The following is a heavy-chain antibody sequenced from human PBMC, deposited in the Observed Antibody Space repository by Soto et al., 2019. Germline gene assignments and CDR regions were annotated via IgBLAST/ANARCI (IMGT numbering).Heavy chain of an antibody. Sequence: SVKVSCKASGGTFSSYAISWVRQAPGQGLEWMGGIIPIFGTANYAQKFQGRVTITADESTSTAYMERSSLRSEDTAVYYYTRDPPSSSSGWDGRDVGAKGTTVTVSS. V-gene: IGHV1-69*13. J-gene: IGHJ6*04. CDR2: IIPIFGTA. CDR3: TRDPPSSSSGWDGRDV. D-gene: IGHD6-19*01. CDR1: GGTFSSYA.